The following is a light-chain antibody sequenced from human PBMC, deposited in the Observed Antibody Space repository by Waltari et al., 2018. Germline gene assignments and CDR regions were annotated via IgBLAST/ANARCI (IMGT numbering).Light chain of an antibody. Sequence: IVMTQSPLSLPVTPGEHASIPCRSSQSLLHSNGYNYLDWYMQKPGQSQQLLIYLGSNRASGVPDRFSGSGSGTDFTLKISRVEAEDVGVYYCMQALQTPYTFGQGTQLEIK. CDR3: MQALQTPYT. CDR2: LGS. CDR1: QSLLHSNGYNY. V-gene: IGKV2-28*01. J-gene: IGKJ2*01.